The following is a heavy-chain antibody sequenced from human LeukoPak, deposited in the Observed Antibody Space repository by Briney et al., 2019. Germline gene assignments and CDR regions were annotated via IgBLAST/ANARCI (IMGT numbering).Heavy chain of an antibody. CDR2: FDPEDGET. J-gene: IGHJ4*02. V-gene: IGHV1-24*01. D-gene: IGHD6-6*01. Sequence: ASVRVSCKVSGYTLTELSMHWVRQAPGKGLEWMGGFDPEDGETIYAQKFQGRVTMTGDTSTDIAYMELSSLRSEDTAVYYCARDQSIAARLGGNDYWGQGTLVTVSS. CDR1: GYTLTELS. CDR3: ARDQSIAARLGGNDY.